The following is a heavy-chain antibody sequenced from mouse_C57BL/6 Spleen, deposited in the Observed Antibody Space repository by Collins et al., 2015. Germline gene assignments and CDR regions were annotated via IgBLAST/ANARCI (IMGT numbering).Heavy chain of an antibody. Sequence: QVQLQQSGAELVRPGVSVKISCKGSGYTFTDYAMHWVKQSHAKSLEWIGVISTYYGDASYNQKFKGKATMTVDKSSSTAYMELARLTSEDSAIYYCAREEANWGYFDYWGQGTTLTVSS. CDR2: ISTYYGDA. V-gene: IGHV1S137*01. CDR3: AREEANWGYFDY. D-gene: IGHD4-1*01. CDR1: GYTFTDYA. J-gene: IGHJ2*01.